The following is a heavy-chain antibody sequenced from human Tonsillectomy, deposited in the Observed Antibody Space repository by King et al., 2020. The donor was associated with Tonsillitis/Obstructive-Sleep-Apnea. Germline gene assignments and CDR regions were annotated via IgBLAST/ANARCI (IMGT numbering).Heavy chain of an antibody. V-gene: IGHV1-18*01. J-gene: IGHJ4*02. CDR3: AREALFEY. CDR1: GYTFTNYD. CDR2: ISVDNGDT. Sequence: QLVQSGAEVKKPGASVKVSCKASGYTFTNYDINWVRQAPGQGLEWMGWISVDNGDTNYAQKFQGRVTMTTDTSTSTAYMELRSLRSDDTAVYYCAREALFEYWGQGTLVTVSS.